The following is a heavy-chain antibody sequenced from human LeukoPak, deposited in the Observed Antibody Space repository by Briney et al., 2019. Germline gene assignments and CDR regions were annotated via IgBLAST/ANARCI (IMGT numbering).Heavy chain of an antibody. CDR3: ARHGYSGYGGFDY. J-gene: IGHJ4*02. Sequence: GGSLRLSCAASGFTFDDYAMSWVRQAPGKGLEWVSAISGSGGSTYYADSVKGRFTISRDNSKNTLYLQMNSLRAEDTAVYYCARHGYSGYGGFDYWGQGTLVTVSS. D-gene: IGHD5-12*01. CDR2: ISGSGGST. CDR1: GFTFDDYA. V-gene: IGHV3-23*01.